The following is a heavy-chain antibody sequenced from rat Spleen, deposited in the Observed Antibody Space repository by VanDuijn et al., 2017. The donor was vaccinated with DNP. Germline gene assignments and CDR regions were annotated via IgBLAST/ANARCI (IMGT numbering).Heavy chain of an antibody. CDR2: ISYDGGTP. V-gene: IGHV5-7*01. D-gene: IGHD1-12*01. Sequence: EVKLVESGGGLVQPGRPLKLSCAASGFNFNDYWMGWVRQAPGKGLEWVATISYDGGTPYYRDSVKGRFTISRDNAQSTLYLQMDSLRSEDTATYYCARHRTIMPYYYAMDAWGQGASVTVSS. CDR1: GFNFNDYW. CDR3: ARHRTIMPYYYAMDA. J-gene: IGHJ4*01.